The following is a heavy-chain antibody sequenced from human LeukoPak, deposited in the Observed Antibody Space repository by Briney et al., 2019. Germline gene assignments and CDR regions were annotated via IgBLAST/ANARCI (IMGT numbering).Heavy chain of an antibody. V-gene: IGHV5-51*01. CDR2: IYPGDSDT. Sequence: GESLKISCKVSGYNFANYWIGWVRQMPGKGLEWMRIIYPGDSDTRYSPSFQGQVTISADKSINTAYLQWSSLKASDTAMYYCARDXDYSXXSGLRYWGQXXXXXVSS. D-gene: IGHD3-22*01. CDR1: GYNFANYW. J-gene: IGHJ4*02. CDR3: ARDXDYSXXSGLRY.